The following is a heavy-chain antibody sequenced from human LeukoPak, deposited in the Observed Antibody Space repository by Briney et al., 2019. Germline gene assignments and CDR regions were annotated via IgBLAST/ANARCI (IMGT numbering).Heavy chain of an antibody. CDR2: ISYDGSNK. CDR1: GFTFSSYA. Sequence: PGGSLRLSCAASGFTFSSYAMHWVRQAPGKGLEWVAVISYDGSNKYYAGSVKGRFTISRDNSKNTLYLQMNSLRAEDTAVYYCARDEWNFDYWGQGTLVTVSS. V-gene: IGHV3-30-3*01. D-gene: IGHD3-3*01. CDR3: ARDEWNFDY. J-gene: IGHJ4*02.